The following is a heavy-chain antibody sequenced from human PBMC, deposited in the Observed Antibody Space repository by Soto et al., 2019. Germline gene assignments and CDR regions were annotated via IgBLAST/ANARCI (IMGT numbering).Heavy chain of an antibody. CDR1: GDSISSSYW. J-gene: IGHJ4*01. CDR2: IYHSETT. D-gene: IGHD4-17*01. Sequence: SETLSLTCAVSGDSISSSYWGSWVRQPPGKGLEWIGEIYHSETTNYNPSLKSRVTLSMDKSKNQFSLMLTSVTAADTAVYFCARYDFGIFDYWGHGILVTVS. V-gene: IGHV4-4*02. CDR3: ARYDFGIFDY.